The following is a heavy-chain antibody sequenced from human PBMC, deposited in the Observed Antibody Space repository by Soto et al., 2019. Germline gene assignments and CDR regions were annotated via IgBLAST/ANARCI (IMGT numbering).Heavy chain of an antibody. D-gene: IGHD6-19*01. V-gene: IGHV1-8*01. CDR1: GYSFNNYD. Sequence: QVQLVQSGAEVKKPGASVTVSCQASGYSFNNYDINWVRQATGQGLEWVGWMNPNSGHSGYAHKCQVRVTMTRNISISTAHMELSSLRSEDTAVYYCARVSSGWDFDYWGQGSLVTVSS. J-gene: IGHJ4*02. CDR3: ARVSSGWDFDY. CDR2: MNPNSGHS.